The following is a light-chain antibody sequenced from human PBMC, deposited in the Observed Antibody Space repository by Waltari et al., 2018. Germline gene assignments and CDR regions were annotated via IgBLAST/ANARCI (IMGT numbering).Light chain of an antibody. Sequence: IVLTQSPGTLSLSPGERATLSCRASQSLSHDYLAWYQHKPGQAPSLLISGASSRATGIPDRVSGSGSGTDFTLAISRLEPDDFAVYYCQHYGASPGLTFGGGTKVEIK. CDR1: QSLSHDY. CDR2: GAS. J-gene: IGKJ4*01. CDR3: QHYGASPGLT. V-gene: IGKV3-20*01.